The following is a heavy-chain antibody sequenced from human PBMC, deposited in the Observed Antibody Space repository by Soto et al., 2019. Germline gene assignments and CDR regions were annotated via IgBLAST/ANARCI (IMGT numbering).Heavy chain of an antibody. Sequence: SCAASGFTFSSYAMSWVRQAPGKGLEWVSAISGSGGSTYYADSVKGRFTISRDNSKNTLYLQMNSLRAEDTAVYYCAKDFSVTTAYFDYWGQGTLVTVSS. CDR3: AKDFSVTTAYFDY. J-gene: IGHJ4*02. D-gene: IGHD4-17*01. CDR1: GFTFSSYA. CDR2: ISGSGGST. V-gene: IGHV3-23*01.